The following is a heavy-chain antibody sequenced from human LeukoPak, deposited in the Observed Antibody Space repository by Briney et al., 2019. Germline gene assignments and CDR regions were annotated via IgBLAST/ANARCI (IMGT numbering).Heavy chain of an antibody. CDR1: GFTFSSYA. J-gene: IGHJ3*02. Sequence: GGSLRLSCAASGFTFSSYAMSWVRQAPGKGLEWVSAISGSGGSTCYADSVKGRFTISRDNSKNTLYLQMNSLRAEDTAVYYCAKDVPAGYSYGSNAFDIWGQGTMVTVSS. V-gene: IGHV3-23*01. D-gene: IGHD5-18*01. CDR3: AKDVPAGYSYGSNAFDI. CDR2: ISGSGGST.